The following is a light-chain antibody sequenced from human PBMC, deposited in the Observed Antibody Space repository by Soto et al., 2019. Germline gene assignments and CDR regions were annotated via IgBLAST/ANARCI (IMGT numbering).Light chain of an antibody. Sequence: AIQLTQSPSSLSASVGDRVTITCRASQDITSALAWYQQKPGKAPNLLIYAASSLKSGVPSRFSGSGSGTDFTLTISSLQPEDFATYYCQQFYSYVITFGQGTRLEIK. V-gene: IGKV1-13*02. CDR1: QDITSA. CDR3: QQFYSYVIT. J-gene: IGKJ5*01. CDR2: AAS.